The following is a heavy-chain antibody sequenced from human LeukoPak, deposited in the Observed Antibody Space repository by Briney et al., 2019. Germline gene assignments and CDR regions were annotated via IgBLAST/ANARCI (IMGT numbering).Heavy chain of an antibody. Sequence: GGSLRLSCAASGFTFSSYAMHWVRQAPGKGLEWVAVISYDGSNKYYADSVKGRFTISRDNSKNTLYLQMNNLRAEDTAVYYCAYSSSSGFDYWGQGTLVSVSS. CDR3: AYSSSSGFDY. V-gene: IGHV3-30-3*01. CDR2: ISYDGSNK. J-gene: IGHJ4*02. CDR1: GFTFSSYA. D-gene: IGHD6-6*01.